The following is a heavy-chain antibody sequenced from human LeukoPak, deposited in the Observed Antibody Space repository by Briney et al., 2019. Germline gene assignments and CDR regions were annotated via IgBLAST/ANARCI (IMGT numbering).Heavy chain of an antibody. CDR3: ARAEVAGTFGY. J-gene: IGHJ4*02. V-gene: IGHV3-74*01. CDR1: GYTFSSNW. CDR2: IKNDGSGT. D-gene: IGHD6-19*01. Sequence: GGSLRLSCVAPGYTFSSNWMHWVRQAPGKGLMWVSRIKNDGSGTYADSVKGRFTISRDNDKNTLYLQMNNLRVEDTAVYYCARAEVAGTFGYWGQGTLVTVSS.